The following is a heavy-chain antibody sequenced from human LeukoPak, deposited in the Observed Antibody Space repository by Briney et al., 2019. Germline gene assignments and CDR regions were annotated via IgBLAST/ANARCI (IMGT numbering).Heavy chain of an antibody. V-gene: IGHV4-34*01. CDR2: INHSGST. D-gene: IGHD6-19*01. CDR1: GGSFSGYY. Sequence: PSETLSLTCAVYGGSFSGYYWRWIRKPPGKGLGWIGEINHSGSTNYNPSLKSRVTIPVDTSKNQFSLKLSSVTAADTAVYYCARGRYTVAGAFDYWGQGTLVTVSS. J-gene: IGHJ4*02. CDR3: ARGRYTVAGAFDY.